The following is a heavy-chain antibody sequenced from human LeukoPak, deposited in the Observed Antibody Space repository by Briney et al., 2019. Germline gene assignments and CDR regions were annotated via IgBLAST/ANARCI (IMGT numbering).Heavy chain of an antibody. J-gene: IGHJ4*02. Sequence: QPGGSLRLSCAASGFTFSSYAMSWVRQAPGKGLECVSAISGSGGSTYYADSVKGRFTISRDNSKNTLYLQMNSLRAEDTAVYYCAGNDFWSGRIDYWGQGTLVTVSS. D-gene: IGHD3-3*01. V-gene: IGHV3-23*01. CDR2: ISGSGGST. CDR3: AGNDFWSGRIDY. CDR1: GFTFSSYA.